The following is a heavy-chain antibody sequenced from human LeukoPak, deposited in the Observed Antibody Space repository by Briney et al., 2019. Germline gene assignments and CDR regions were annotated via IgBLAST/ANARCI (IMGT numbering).Heavy chain of an antibody. Sequence: SETLSLTCIVSGGSISRSSNYSGWIRQPPGKGLEWIGSIYYSGSTYYNPSLKSRVTISVDTSKNQFSLKLSSVTAADTAVYYCARELSEIAAAIRGYYYYYMDVWGKGTTVTVSS. J-gene: IGHJ6*03. CDR1: GGSISRSSNY. D-gene: IGHD6-13*01. CDR3: ARELSEIAAAIRGYYYYYMDV. V-gene: IGHV4-39*01. CDR2: IYYSGST.